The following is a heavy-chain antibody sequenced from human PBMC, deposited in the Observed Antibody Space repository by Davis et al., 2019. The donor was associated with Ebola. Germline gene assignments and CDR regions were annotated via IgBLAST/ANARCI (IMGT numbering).Heavy chain of an antibody. CDR1: GGTFSSYA. V-gene: IGHV1-69*13. CDR3: ARDLSTVTTNWFDP. CDR2: IIPIFGTA. J-gene: IGHJ5*02. Sequence: SVKVSCKASGGTFSSYAISWVRQAPGQGLEWMGGIIPIFGTANYQGRVTITADESTSTAYMELSSLRSEDTAVYYCARDLSTVTTNWFDPWGQGTLVTVSS. D-gene: IGHD4-17*01.